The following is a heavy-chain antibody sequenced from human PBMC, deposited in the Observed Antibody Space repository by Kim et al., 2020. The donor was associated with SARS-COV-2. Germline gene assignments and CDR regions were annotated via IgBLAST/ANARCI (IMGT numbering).Heavy chain of an antibody. CDR2: ISYDGTNK. J-gene: IGHJ4*02. CDR3: AKDFEAGRHGYNYPRVPDF. D-gene: IGHD5-12*01. CDR1: GFTFSSYG. Sequence: GGSLRLSCAASGFTFSSYGMHWVRQAPGKGLEWVAVISYDGTNKYYADSVKGRFTISRDNSKNTLYLQMNSLRAEDTAVYYCAKDFEAGRHGYNYPRVPDFWGQGTLVTVSS. V-gene: IGHV3-30*18.